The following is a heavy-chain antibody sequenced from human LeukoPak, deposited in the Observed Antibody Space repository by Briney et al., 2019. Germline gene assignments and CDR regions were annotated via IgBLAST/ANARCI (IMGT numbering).Heavy chain of an antibody. J-gene: IGHJ4*02. V-gene: IGHV3-74*01. Sequence: GGSLRLSCEASGFTFSRFWMHWVRQAPGEGLVWVSHITTDGRSTNYADSVRGRFTISRANAKNTLCLQMSSLRAEDTAVYYCARDNGGIDYWGQGTLVTVSS. D-gene: IGHD2-8*01. CDR1: GFTFSRFW. CDR2: ITTDGRST. CDR3: ARDNGGIDY.